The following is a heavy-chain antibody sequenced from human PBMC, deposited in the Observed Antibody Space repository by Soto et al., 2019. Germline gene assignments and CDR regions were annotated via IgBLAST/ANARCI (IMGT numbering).Heavy chain of an antibody. V-gene: IGHV3-53*01. J-gene: IGHJ3*02. D-gene: IGHD3-10*01. CDR1: GFTVSYNY. CDR2: IYRGGDT. CDR3: ARGMYGSGSYYIGDAFDM. Sequence: VGSLRLSCAVSGFTVSYNYMNWVRQAPGKGREWVSVIYRGGDTFYADPVKGPSTTSRDNSKNTLYLQMNSLRAEDTAVYYCARGMYGSGSYYIGDAFDMWGQGTMVTVSS.